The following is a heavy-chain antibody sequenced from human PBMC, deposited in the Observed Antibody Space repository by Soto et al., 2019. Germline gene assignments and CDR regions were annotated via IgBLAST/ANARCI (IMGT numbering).Heavy chain of an antibody. CDR3: ARGVATVVTSYFDY. D-gene: IGHD5-12*01. CDR1: GGSFSGYY. CDR2: INHSGST. J-gene: IGHJ4*02. Sequence: QVQLQQWGAGLLKPSETLSLTCAVYGGSFSGYYWSWIRQPPGKGLEWIGEINHSGSTNYNPSLKSRVTISVDTSKNQFSLELSSVTAADTAVYYCARGVATVVTSYFDYWGQGTLVTVSS. V-gene: IGHV4-34*01.